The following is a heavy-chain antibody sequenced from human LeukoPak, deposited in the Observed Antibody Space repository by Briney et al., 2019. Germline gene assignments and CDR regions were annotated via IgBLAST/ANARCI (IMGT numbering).Heavy chain of an antibody. V-gene: IGHV3-20*04. D-gene: IGHD1-26*01. CDR3: AKGTNSGSYRSDY. CDR1: GCTFDDYA. J-gene: IGHJ4*02. Sequence: GGSLRLSCAASGCTFDDYAMTWVRQAPGKGLEWVAGINWNGGSTEYADSVKGRLTISRDNSKNSLYLQMNSLSAEDTALYYCAKGTNSGSYRSDYWGQGTLVTVSS. CDR2: INWNGGST.